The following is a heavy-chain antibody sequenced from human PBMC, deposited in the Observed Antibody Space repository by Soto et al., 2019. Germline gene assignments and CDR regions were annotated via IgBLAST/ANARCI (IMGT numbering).Heavy chain of an antibody. CDR3: ARGGYEYFQH. J-gene: IGHJ1*01. V-gene: IGHV3-48*01. CDR2: ISSSSSTI. D-gene: IGHD3-22*01. Sequence: VRQAPGKGLEWVSYISSSSSTIYYADSVKGRFTISRDNAKNSLYLQMNSLRAEDTAVYYCARGGYEYFQHWGQGTPVTVSS.